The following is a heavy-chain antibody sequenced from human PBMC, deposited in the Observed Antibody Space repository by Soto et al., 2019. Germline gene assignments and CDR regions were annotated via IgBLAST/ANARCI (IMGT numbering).Heavy chain of an antibody. Sequence: GGSLRLSCAASGFTFGGYAMHWVRQAPGKGLEYVSAISSNGGGRYYANSVRGRVTFSIDSSKNTLDLQMGSLRAGEMAVYDCARDPGSYPFDYWGQGTLVTVSS. CDR2: ISSNGGGR. D-gene: IGHD1-26*01. CDR3: ARDPGSYPFDY. V-gene: IGHV3-64*01. CDR1: GFTFGGYA. J-gene: IGHJ4*02.